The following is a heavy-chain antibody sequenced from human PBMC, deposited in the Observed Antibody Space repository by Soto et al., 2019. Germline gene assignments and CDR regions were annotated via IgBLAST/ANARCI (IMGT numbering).Heavy chain of an antibody. CDR2: IYHSGST. CDR3: ARAYVDYYDSSGVFDY. V-gene: IGHV4-4*02. D-gene: IGHD3-22*01. Sequence: SETLSLTCAVSGGSISSSNWWSWVRQPPGKGLEWIGEIYHSGSTNYNPSLKSRVTISVDKSKNQFSLKLSSVTAADTAVYYCARAYVDYYDSSGVFDYWGQGTLVTVS. J-gene: IGHJ4*02. CDR1: GGSISSSNW.